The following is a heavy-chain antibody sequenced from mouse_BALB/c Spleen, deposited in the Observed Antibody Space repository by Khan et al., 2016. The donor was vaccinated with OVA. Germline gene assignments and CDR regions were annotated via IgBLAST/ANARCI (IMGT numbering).Heavy chain of an antibody. V-gene: IGHV9-1*02. J-gene: IGHJ3*01. CDR2: INTYTGEP. D-gene: IGHD2-4*01. CDR1: GYTFTNYG. Sequence: QIQLVQSGPELKKPGETVKLSCKASGYTFTNYGMNWVKQAPGKGLEWMGRINTYTGEPTYADDFKGRFAFSLDNSATTAYLQINNLKNEDVATYFCARGLNYDESWFAYWGQGTLVTVSA. CDR3: ARGLNYDESWFAY.